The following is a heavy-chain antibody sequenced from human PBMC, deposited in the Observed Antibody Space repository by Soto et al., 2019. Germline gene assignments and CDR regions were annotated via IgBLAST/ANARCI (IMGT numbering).Heavy chain of an antibody. CDR3: ARGRGDYYGSDYYGMDV. Sequence: XXTLSLPCNVSGGSINNYYWHWILQSPGKGLEWMGYIYYSGSTNYNPSLESRLTMSLDTSKNHLFLIMNSVTAAETAVYYCARGRGDYYGSDYYGMDVWGQGTTVTVSS. D-gene: IGHD3-10*01. CDR2: IYYSGST. V-gene: IGHV4-59*01. CDR1: GGSINNYY. J-gene: IGHJ6*02.